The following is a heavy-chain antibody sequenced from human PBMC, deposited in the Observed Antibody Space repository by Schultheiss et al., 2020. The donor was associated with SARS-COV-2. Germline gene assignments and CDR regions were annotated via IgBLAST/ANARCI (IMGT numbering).Heavy chain of an antibody. D-gene: IGHD1-26*01. CDR1: GFTFDDYA. J-gene: IGHJ2*01. Sequence: GGSLRLSCAASGFTFDDYAMHWVRQAPGKGLEWVSSISSSSSYIYYADSVKGRFTISRDNAKNSLYLQMNSLRAEDTALYYCAKDIAIREWELQLTGYFDLWGRGTLVTVSS. CDR3: AKDIAIREWELQLTGYFDL. V-gene: IGHV3-9*01. CDR2: ISSSSSYI.